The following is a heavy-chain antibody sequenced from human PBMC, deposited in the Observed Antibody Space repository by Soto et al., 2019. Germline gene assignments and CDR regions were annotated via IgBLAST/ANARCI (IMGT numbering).Heavy chain of an antibody. Sequence: EVQLVESGGGLVQPGRSLRLSCAASGFTFDDYAMHWVRQAPGKGLEWVSGISWNSGSIGYADSVKGRFTISRDNAKNSLYLQMNSLRAEDTALYYCAKDSAYSSGGYGMDVWGQGTTVTVSS. D-gene: IGHD6-19*01. CDR1: GFTFDDYA. CDR2: ISWNSGSI. J-gene: IGHJ6*02. V-gene: IGHV3-9*01. CDR3: AKDSAYSSGGYGMDV.